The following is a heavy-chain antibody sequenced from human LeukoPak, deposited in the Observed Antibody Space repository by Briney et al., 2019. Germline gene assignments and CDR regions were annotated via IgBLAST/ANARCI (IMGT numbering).Heavy chain of an antibody. CDR2: IYTSGST. V-gene: IGHV4-4*07. D-gene: IGHD6-13*01. CDR3: AREGRIAAVATYYYYYYYMDV. J-gene: IGHJ6*03. CDR1: GGSISSYY. Sequence: SETLSLTCTVSGGSISSYYWSWIRQPAGKGLEWIGRIYTSGSTNYNPSLKSRVTMSVDTSKNQFSLKLSSVTAADTAVYYCAREGRIAAVATYYYYYYYMDVWGKGTTVTVSS.